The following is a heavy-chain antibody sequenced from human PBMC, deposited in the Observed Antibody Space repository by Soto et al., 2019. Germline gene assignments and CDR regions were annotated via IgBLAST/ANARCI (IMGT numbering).Heavy chain of an antibody. Sequence: SETLSLTCTVSGGSISSSSYYWGWIRQPPGKGLEWIGSIYYSGSTYYNPSLKSRVTISVDTSKNQFSLKLSSVTAADTAVYYCARHVKDGYYYYMDVWGKGTTVTVSS. J-gene: IGHJ6*03. CDR1: GGSISSSSYY. CDR3: ARHVKDGYYYYMDV. CDR2: IYYSGST. V-gene: IGHV4-39*01. D-gene: IGHD2-15*01.